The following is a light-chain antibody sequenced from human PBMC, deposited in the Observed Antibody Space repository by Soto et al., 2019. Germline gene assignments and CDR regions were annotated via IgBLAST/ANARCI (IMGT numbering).Light chain of an antibody. Sequence: QSVLTQPPSVSGAPGQRVTISCTGSSSNIGAAYDVHWYQQHPGKAPKLMIYAVSNRPSGVSNRFSGSKSGNTATLTISGLQAEDEADYYCCSYTVSGTYVFGTGTKVTVL. CDR3: CSYTVSGTYV. CDR1: SSNIGAAYD. V-gene: IGLV1-40*01. CDR2: AVS. J-gene: IGLJ1*01.